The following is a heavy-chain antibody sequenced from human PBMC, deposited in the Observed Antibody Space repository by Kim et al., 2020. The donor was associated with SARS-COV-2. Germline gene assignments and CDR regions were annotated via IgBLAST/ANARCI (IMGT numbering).Heavy chain of an antibody. D-gene: IGHD6-13*01. CDR2: IIPIFGTA. J-gene: IGHJ6*02. CDR3: AARSPALAGYYYGMDV. Sequence: SVKVSCKASGGTFSSYAISWVRQAPGQGLEWMGGIIPIFGTANYAQKFQGRVTITADESTSTAYMELSSLRSEDTAVYYCAARSPALAGYYYGMDVWGQGTTVTVSS. CDR1: GGTFSSYA. V-gene: IGHV1-69*13.